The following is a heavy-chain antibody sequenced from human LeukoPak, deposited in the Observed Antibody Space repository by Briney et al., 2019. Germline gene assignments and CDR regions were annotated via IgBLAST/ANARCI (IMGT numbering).Heavy chain of an antibody. D-gene: IGHD4-17*01. Sequence: SETLTLTCTVSGGSISSSSYYWGWIRQPPGEGLEWIGSIYYSGSTYYNPSMKSRVTISVDTSKNQFSLKLSSVTAADTAVYYCARGDGDNDIGYWGQGRLLSVSS. J-gene: IGHJ4*02. V-gene: IGHV4-39*01. CDR2: IYYSGST. CDR3: ARGDGDNDIGY. CDR1: GGSISSSSYY.